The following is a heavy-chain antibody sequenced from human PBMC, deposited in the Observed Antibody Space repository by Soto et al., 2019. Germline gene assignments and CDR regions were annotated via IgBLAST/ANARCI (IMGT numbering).Heavy chain of an antibody. D-gene: IGHD3-22*01. CDR1: GFTFSSYT. CDR2: ISYDGSDK. CDR3: AREYSLAVVAPGY. Sequence: PGGSLRLSCAASGFTFSSYTMHWVRQTPGKGLEWVAVISYDGSDKYYADSVTGRFTISRDNSKNTLYLQMNSLRVEDTSVYYCAREYSLAVVAPGYRGQGSLVTVSS. J-gene: IGHJ4*02. V-gene: IGHV3-30-3*01.